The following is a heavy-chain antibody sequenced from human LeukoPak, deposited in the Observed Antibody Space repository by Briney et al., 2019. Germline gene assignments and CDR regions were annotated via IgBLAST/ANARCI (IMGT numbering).Heavy chain of an antibody. V-gene: IGHV3-66*01. CDR1: GFTVSSNY. CDR2: IYSGGST. Sequence: GGSLRLSCAVSGFTVSSNYMSWVRQAPGKGLEWVSIIYSGGSTYYADSVKGRFTISRDNSKNTLYLQMNSLRAEDTAVYYCAKDAYSINWYNWFDPWGQGTLLTVSS. CDR3: AKDAYSINWYNWFDP. D-gene: IGHD6-13*01. J-gene: IGHJ5*02.